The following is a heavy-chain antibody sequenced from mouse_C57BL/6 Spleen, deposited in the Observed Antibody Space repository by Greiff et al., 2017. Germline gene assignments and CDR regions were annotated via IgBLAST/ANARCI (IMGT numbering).Heavy chain of an antibody. D-gene: IGHD2-5*01. Sequence: VQLQQSGPELVKPGASVKISCKASGYAFSSSWMNWVKQRPGKGLEWIGRIYPGDGDTNYNGKFKGKARLTADKSSSTAYMQLSSLTSEDSAVYFCARSNRNYAMDYWGQGTSVTVSS. CDR2: IYPGDGDT. V-gene: IGHV1-82*01. J-gene: IGHJ4*01. CDR3: ARSNRNYAMDY. CDR1: GYAFSSSW.